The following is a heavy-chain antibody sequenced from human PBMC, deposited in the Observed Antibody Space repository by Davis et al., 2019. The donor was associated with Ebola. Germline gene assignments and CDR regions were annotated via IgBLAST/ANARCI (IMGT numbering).Heavy chain of an antibody. CDR2: IRNKAYGGTT. Sequence: GASLKISCTASGFNFGEYALTWVRQTPRKGLEWVGFIRNKAYGGTTEYAASVKGRFTISRDDSKNTLYLQMNSLKTEDTAVYYCTTVVPAAMFLYYYYGMDVWGQGTTVTVSS. CDR1: GFNFGEYA. J-gene: IGHJ6*02. V-gene: IGHV3-49*04. CDR3: TTVVPAAMFLYYYYGMDV. D-gene: IGHD2-2*01.